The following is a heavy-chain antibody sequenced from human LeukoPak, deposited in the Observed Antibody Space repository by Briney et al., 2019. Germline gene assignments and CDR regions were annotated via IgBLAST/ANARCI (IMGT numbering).Heavy chain of an antibody. CDR1: GGSFSGYY. J-gene: IGHJ4*02. Sequence: SETLSLTCAVYGGSFSGYYWSWIRQPPGKGLEWIGEINHSGSTNYNPSLKSRVTISVDTSKNQLSLKLSSVTAADTAVYYCARGSAAYYDILTGLLYYFDYWGQGTLVTVSS. CDR3: ARGSAAYYDILTGLLYYFDY. D-gene: IGHD3-9*01. V-gene: IGHV4-34*01. CDR2: INHSGST.